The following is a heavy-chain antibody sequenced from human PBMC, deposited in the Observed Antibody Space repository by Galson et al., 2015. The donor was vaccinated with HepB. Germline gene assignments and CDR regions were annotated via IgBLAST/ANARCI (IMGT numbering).Heavy chain of an antibody. CDR2: INPSGGST. V-gene: IGHV1-46*03. CDR1: GYTFTSYY. CDR3: ARWDYGDYEEGYGMDV. Sequence: SVKVSCKASGYTFTSYYMHWVRQAPGQGLEWMGIINPSGGSTSYAQKFQGRVTMTRDTSTSTVYMELSSLRSEDTAVYYCARWDYGDYEEGYGMDVWGQGTTVTVSS. D-gene: IGHD4-17*01. J-gene: IGHJ6*02.